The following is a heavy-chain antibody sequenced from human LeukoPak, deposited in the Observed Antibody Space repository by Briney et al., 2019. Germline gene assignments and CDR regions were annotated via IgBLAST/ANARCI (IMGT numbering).Heavy chain of an antibody. V-gene: IGHV1-18*01. J-gene: IGHJ6*03. Sequence: ASVKVSCKASGYTFTSYGISWVRQAPGQELEWMGWISAYNGNTNYAQKLQGRVTMTTDTSTSTAYMELRSLRSDDTAVYYCARGMERYSYGHGPYYYYMDVWGKGTTVTVSS. D-gene: IGHD5-18*01. CDR1: GYTFTSYG. CDR3: ARGMERYSYGHGPYYYYMDV. CDR2: ISAYNGNT.